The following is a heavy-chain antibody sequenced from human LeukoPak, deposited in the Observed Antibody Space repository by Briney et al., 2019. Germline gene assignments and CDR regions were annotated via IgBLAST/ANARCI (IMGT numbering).Heavy chain of an antibody. V-gene: IGHV4-59*03. CDR3: ALAPNSNWFDF. CDR2: IHYSGSS. Sequence: SSETLSLTCTVSGDSTSNFYWNWIRQSPGKGLEWIGNIHYSGSSVYNPSLKSRGTFSIDTSRRQFFLKLNSVTAADTAVYFCALAPNSNWFDFWGPGTLVTVSS. J-gene: IGHJ5*01. CDR1: GDSTSNFY. D-gene: IGHD2-8*01.